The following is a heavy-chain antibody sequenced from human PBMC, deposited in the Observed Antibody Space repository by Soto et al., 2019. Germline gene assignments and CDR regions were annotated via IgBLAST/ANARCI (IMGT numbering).Heavy chain of an antibody. CDR1: GGSICSGGHS. CDR3: ARGFGGYCSGGSCYSLPLLDY. V-gene: IGHV4-30-2*01. D-gene: IGHD2-15*01. Sequence: SETLSLTCAVSGGSICSGGHSWSWIRQPPGKGLEWIGYIYHSGSTYYNPSLKSRVTISVDRSKNQFSLKLSSVTAADTAVYYCARGFGGYCSGGSCYSLPLLDYWGQGTLVTVSS. CDR2: IYHSGST. J-gene: IGHJ4*02.